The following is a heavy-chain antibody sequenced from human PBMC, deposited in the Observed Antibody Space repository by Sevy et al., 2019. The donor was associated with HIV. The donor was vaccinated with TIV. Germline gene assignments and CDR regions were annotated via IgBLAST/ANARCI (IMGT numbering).Heavy chain of an antibody. CDR3: AKALNPALESMLEVNLRSLKGFDV. D-gene: IGHD3-22*01. Sequence: GGSLRLSCAASGFTFNTHAMNWVRQAPGKGLEWVSVISGPGYGTNYADSVKGRFTISRDNSKNTLSLQMNSLRDDDTAVYYCAKALNPALESMLEVNLRSLKGFDVWGQGTMVTVSS. J-gene: IGHJ3*01. CDR1: GFTFNTHA. CDR2: ISGPGYGT. V-gene: IGHV3-23*01.